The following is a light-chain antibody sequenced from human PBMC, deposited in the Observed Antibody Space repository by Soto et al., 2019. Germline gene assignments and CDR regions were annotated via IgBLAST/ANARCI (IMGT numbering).Light chain of an antibody. CDR2: GAF. CDR1: QNLRRPS. V-gene: IGKV3-20*01. CDR3: QQYGSIPYT. Sequence: DIVLTQSPGTLSLSAGETATLSCKASQNLRRPSLAWYQQKPGQTPRLLISGAFTRAAGIPDRFSGSMTGTDFTLTITRLEPEDSAVYYCQQYGSIPYTFGQGTKLE. J-gene: IGKJ2*01.